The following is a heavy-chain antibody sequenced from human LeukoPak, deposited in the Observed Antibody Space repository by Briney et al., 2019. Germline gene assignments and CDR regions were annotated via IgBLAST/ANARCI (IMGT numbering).Heavy chain of an antibody. CDR1: GGPISSYY. V-gene: IGHV4-4*07. CDR3: ARVRTRGYKVVHWDFDV. CDR2: IYTNGGT. J-gene: IGHJ2*01. D-gene: IGHD5-18*01. Sequence: PSETLSLTCSVSGGPISSYYWSWIREPAGTGLEWIGRIYTNGGTNYNPSLKSRVTMSVDTSKNQISLKVRSVSAADTAVYYCARVRTRGYKVVHWDFDVWGRGTLVTVSS.